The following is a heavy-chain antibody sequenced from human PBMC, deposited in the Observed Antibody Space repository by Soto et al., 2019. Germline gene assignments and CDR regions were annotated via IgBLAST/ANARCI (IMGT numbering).Heavy chain of an antibody. V-gene: IGHV4-4*07. CDR1: GGSISSYY. J-gene: IGHJ6*02. CDR2: IYTSGST. Sequence: QVQLQESGPGLVKPSETLSLTCTVSGGSISSYYWSWIRQPAGKGLEWIGRIYTSGSTNYNPSLKSRVTMSVDTSKNQCSLKLSSVTAADTAVYYCARDSFYGIAVAGTGASGYYYYYGMDVWGQGTTVTVSS. D-gene: IGHD6-19*01. CDR3: ARDSFYGIAVAGTGASGYYYYYGMDV.